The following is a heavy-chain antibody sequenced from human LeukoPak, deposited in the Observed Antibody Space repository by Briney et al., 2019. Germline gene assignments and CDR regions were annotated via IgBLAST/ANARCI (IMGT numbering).Heavy chain of an antibody. CDR1: GGSISSYY. Sequence: SETLSLTCTVSGGSISSYYWSWIRQPAGKGLEWIGRIYTSGSTNYNPSLKSRVTMSVDTSKNQFSLKLSSVTAADTAVYYWAREGTYYDSSGYSFSWFDPWGQGTLVTVSS. V-gene: IGHV4-4*07. CDR3: AREGTYYDSSGYSFSWFDP. J-gene: IGHJ5*02. CDR2: IYTSGST. D-gene: IGHD3-22*01.